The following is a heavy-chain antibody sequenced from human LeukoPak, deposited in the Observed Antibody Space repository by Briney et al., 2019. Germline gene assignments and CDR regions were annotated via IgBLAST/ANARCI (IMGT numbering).Heavy chain of an antibody. V-gene: IGHV3-21*04. Sequence: GGSLRLSCAASGFTFSSYSMNWVRQAPGKGLEWVSSISSSSSYIYYANSVKGRFTISRDNSKITLYLQMNSLRAEDTAVYYCAKDRIAAAQVKDYWGQGTLVTVSS. J-gene: IGHJ4*02. CDR3: AKDRIAAAQVKDY. CDR1: GFTFSSYS. CDR2: ISSSSSYI. D-gene: IGHD6-13*01.